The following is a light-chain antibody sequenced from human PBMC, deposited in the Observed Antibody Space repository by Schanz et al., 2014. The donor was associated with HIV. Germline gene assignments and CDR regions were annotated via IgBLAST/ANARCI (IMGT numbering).Light chain of an antibody. J-gene: IGLJ3*02. CDR2: RTD. V-gene: IGLV1-47*01. Sequence: QSVLIQPPSASGTPGQRVTISCSGSDSNIGSNLVYWYQQLPGTAPKVLIFRTDLRPSGVPDRFSGSKSGSSASLAISGLRSEDEADYFCAAWDDSLNARVFRGGTKLTVL. CDR3: AAWDDSLNARV. CDR1: DSNIGSNL.